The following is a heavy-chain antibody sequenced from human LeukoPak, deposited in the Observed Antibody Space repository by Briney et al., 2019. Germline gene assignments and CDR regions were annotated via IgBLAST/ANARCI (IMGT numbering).Heavy chain of an antibody. CDR3: ARAGIVGAKKAFDI. Sequence: SVKVFCKASGGTFSSYAISWVRQAPGQGLEWMGGIIPIFGTANYAQKFQGRVTITTDESTSTAYMELSSLRSEDTAVYYCARAGIVGAKKAFDIWGQGTMVTVSS. D-gene: IGHD1-26*01. J-gene: IGHJ3*02. CDR2: IIPIFGTA. V-gene: IGHV1-69*05. CDR1: GGTFSSYA.